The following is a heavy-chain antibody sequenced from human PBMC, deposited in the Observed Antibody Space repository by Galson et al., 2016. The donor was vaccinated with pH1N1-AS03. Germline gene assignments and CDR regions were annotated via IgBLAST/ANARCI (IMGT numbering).Heavy chain of an antibody. J-gene: IGHJ4*02. Sequence: ETLSLTCTVSGGSFTYYYWSWIRQPPGKGLEWIGYIYYSGSTNYHPSLRSRLTISLDTSKNQISLELSSVTAADTAVYYCARHGRPHSGVLTALTAFDSWGPGALVTVSS. V-gene: IGHV4-59*08. CDR1: GGSFTYYY. CDR3: ARHGRPHSGVLTALTAFDS. CDR2: IYYSGST. D-gene: IGHD3-9*01.